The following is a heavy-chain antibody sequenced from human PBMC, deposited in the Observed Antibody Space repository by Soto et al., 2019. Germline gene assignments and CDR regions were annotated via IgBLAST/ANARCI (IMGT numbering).Heavy chain of an antibody. Sequence: EVQLVESGGGLVKPGVSLRLSCAASGFTVSNAWMSWVRQLPGTGLEWVGRIKSKTDGGTTDYAAPGKGRFIISTDDSATTLYLKMNSLKTEDTAVYYCTTVHYDPIIDSWGQGTLVTVSS. J-gene: IGHJ4*02. V-gene: IGHV3-15*01. CDR2: IKSKTDGGTT. D-gene: IGHD3-22*01. CDR1: GFTVSNAW. CDR3: TTVHYDPIIDS.